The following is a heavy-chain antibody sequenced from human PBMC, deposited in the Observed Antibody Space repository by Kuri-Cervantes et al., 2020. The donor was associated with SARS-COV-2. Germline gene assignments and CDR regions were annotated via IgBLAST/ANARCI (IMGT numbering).Heavy chain of an antibody. CDR1: GGSFSGYY. CDR2: IYYSGST. Sequence: ESLKISCAVYGGSFSGYYWSWIRQPPGKGLEWIGSIYYSGSTYYNPSLKSRVTISVDTSKNQFSLKLSSVTAADTAVYYCARHSIVSYYFDYWGQGTLVTVSS. J-gene: IGHJ4*02. D-gene: IGHD2-15*01. CDR3: ARHSIVSYYFDY. V-gene: IGHV4-34*01.